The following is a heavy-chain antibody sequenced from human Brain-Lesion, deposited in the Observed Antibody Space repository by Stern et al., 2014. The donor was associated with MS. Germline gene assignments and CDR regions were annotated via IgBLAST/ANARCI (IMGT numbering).Heavy chain of an antibody. D-gene: IGHD2-2*01. V-gene: IGHV4-61*02. CDR2: IFNSGSP. CDR3: ARGRVVPGFQYYATDV. J-gene: IGHJ6*02. CDR1: GGSISSGGYY. Sequence: VQLVESDPGLVKPSQTLSLSCTVSGGSISSGGYYWSWIRQPAGKGLEWIGRIFNSGSPSYNPSLKSRVTISIDTSKTQFSLRLNSMTAADTAVYYCARGRVVPGFQYYATDVWGQGTTVIVSS.